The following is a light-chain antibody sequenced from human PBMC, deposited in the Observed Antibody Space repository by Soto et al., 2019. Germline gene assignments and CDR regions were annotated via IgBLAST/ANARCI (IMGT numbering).Light chain of an antibody. CDR3: QQYYTTLCT. Sequence: DIVMTQSPDSLAVSLGERATVNCKSSQSVLYSSNNKNYLAWYQQKPGQPPKLLISWASTRESGVPDRFSGSGSGTDLTLTIRSLQAEDVAVYYCQQYYTTLCTFGQGTKVEIK. V-gene: IGKV4-1*01. J-gene: IGKJ1*01. CDR2: WAS. CDR1: QSVLYSSNNKNY.